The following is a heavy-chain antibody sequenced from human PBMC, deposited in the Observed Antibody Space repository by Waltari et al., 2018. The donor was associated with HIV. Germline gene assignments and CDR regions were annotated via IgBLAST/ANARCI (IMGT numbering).Heavy chain of an antibody. J-gene: IGHJ6*02. D-gene: IGHD6-6*01. V-gene: IGHV4-34*01. CDR3: AGPYSSSPDYYFGMDV. CDR1: GDHFFGQY. Sequence: QVQLQQWGAGLLKPSETLSLTCAVHGDHFFGQYWSWIRQPPGKGREWIGEISTSGSAHYNPSLESRVTMSLDTAKKQISRNLRSVTAADTAVYYCAGPYSSSPDYYFGMDVWGQGTSVTVSS. CDR2: ISTSGSA.